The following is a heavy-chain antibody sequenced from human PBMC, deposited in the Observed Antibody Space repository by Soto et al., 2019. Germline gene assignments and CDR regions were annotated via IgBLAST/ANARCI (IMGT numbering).Heavy chain of an antibody. D-gene: IGHD4-17*01. CDR1: GGSISSGDYY. Sequence: SETLSLTCTVSGGSISSGDYYWSWIRQPPGRGLEWIGYIYYSGSTYYNPSLKSRVTISVDTSKNQFSLKLSSVTAADTAVYYCARAPYYGDYDTLPYYFDYWGQGTLVTVSS. CDR2: IYYSGST. V-gene: IGHV4-30-4*01. CDR3: ARAPYYGDYDTLPYYFDY. J-gene: IGHJ4*02.